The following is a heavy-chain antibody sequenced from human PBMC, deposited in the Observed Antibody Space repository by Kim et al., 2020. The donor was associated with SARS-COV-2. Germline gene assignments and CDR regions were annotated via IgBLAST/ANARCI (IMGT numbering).Heavy chain of an antibody. D-gene: IGHD3-22*01. V-gene: IGHV3-21*01. CDR1: GFTFSSYS. Sequence: GGSLRLSCAASGFTFSSYSMNWVRQAPGKGLEWVSSISSSSSYIYYADSVKGRFTISRDNAKNSLYLQMNSLRAEDTAVYYCARAMYYYDSSGYSHFDYWGQGTLVTVSS. J-gene: IGHJ4*02. CDR3: ARAMYYYDSSGYSHFDY. CDR2: ISSSSSYI.